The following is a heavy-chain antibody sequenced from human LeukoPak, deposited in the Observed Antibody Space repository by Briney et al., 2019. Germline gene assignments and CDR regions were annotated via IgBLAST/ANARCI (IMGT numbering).Heavy chain of an antibody. V-gene: IGHV1-2*02. CDR3: ARDKDVVTAAY. J-gene: IGHJ4*02. CDR2: IDPNSGGT. CDR1: GYTFTGYY. Sequence: ASVKVSCKASGYTFTGYYMHWVRQAPGQGLEWMGWIDPNSGGTNYAQKFQGRVTMTRDTTISTAYMELSRLRSDDTAVYYCARDKDVVTAAYWGQGTLVTVSS. D-gene: IGHD2-21*02.